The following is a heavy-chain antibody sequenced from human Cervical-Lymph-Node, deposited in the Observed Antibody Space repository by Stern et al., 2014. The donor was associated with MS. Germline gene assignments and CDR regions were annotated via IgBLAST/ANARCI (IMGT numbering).Heavy chain of an antibody. CDR2: IVPMFAKA. V-gene: IGHV1-69*01. CDR3: ARERSIHYPAFAP. CDR1: GGSFKSYA. D-gene: IGHD3-10*01. J-gene: IGHJ5*02. Sequence: VQLLESGAEVKKPGSSGRVSCKASGGSFKSYAFNWLRQAPGQGLEWMGDIVPMFAKANYAQKFQGRVTVTADEATNTVYMELSFLTSEDTAVYYCARERSIHYPAFAPWGQGTLVTVSS.